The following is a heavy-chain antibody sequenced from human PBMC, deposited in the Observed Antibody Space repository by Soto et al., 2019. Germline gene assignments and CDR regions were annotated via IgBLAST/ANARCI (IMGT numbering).Heavy chain of an antibody. CDR1: GYTFTGYY. V-gene: IGHV1-2*04. D-gene: IGHD1-1*01. J-gene: IGHJ6*02. CDR3: ASDLRVPYYYGMDV. Sequence: ASVKVFCKASGYTFTGYYMHWVRQAPGQGLEWVGWINPNSGGTNYAQKFQGWVTMTRDTSISTAYMELSRLRSDDTAVYYCASDLRVPYYYGMDVWGQGTTVTVSS. CDR2: INPNSGGT.